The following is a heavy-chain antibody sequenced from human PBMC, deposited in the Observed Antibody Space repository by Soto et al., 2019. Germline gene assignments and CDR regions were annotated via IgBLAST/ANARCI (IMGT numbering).Heavy chain of an antibody. Sequence: QVQLVQSGAEVKKPGASGKVSCKASGYTFTSYDINWVRQATGQGLEWMGWMNPNSGNAGYAQRFQCRVTMKWNTSISTAYMDLSSLRSEYTAVYYCARSQRRTSAAGAGDYWGQGTLVTVSS. CDR3: ARSQRRTSAAGAGDY. D-gene: IGHD6-13*01. CDR2: MNPNSGNA. J-gene: IGHJ4*02. CDR1: GYTFTSYD. V-gene: IGHV1-8*01.